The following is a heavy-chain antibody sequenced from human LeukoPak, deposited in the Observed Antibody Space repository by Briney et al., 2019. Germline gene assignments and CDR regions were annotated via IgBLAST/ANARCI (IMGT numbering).Heavy chain of an antibody. J-gene: IGHJ6*03. Sequence: SETLSLTCTVSGGSIRSNNYYWGWIRRPPGKGLEWIGSIYYHGSTYYNPSLKSRVTISVDTSKNQFSLKLSSVTAADTAVYYCARVRGSSGSYEYYHYMDVWGKGTTVTISS. CDR1: GGSIRSNNYY. CDR2: IYYHGST. D-gene: IGHD1-26*01. CDR3: ARVRGSSGSYEYYHYMDV. V-gene: IGHV4-39*07.